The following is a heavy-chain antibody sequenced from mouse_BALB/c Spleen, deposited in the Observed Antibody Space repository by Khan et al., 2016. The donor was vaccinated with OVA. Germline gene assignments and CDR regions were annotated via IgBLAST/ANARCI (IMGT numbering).Heavy chain of an antibody. CDR1: GYTFSNYW. CDR2: FLPGSGNA. J-gene: IGHJ2*01. V-gene: IGHV1-9*01. D-gene: IGHD1-1*01. Sequence: QVHVKQSGAELMKPGASVKISCKATGYTFSNYWIEWVKQRPGHGLEWIGEFLPGSGNANYNERFKGKATFASDASSNTAFMQLSSLTSEDSAVYFCARVKYGSRDYFASWGQGTILTVSS. CDR3: ARVKYGSRDYFAS.